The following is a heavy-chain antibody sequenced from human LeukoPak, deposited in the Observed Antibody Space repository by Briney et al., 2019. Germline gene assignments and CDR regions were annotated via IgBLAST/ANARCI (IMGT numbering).Heavy chain of an antibody. D-gene: IGHD3-10*01. V-gene: IGHV1-24*01. J-gene: IGHJ4*02. CDR1: GYTLTELS. CDR3: ATDTMVRGVIIPYFDY. CDR2: FDPEDGET. Sequence: GASVKVSCKVSGYTLTELSMHWARQAPGKGLEWMGGFDPEDGETIYAQKFQGRVTMTEDTSTDTAYMELSSLRSEDTAVYYCATDTMVRGVIIPYFDYWGQGTLVTVSS.